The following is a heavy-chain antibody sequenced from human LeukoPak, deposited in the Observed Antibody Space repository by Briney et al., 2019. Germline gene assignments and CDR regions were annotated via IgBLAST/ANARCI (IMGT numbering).Heavy chain of an antibody. V-gene: IGHV1-69*05. Sequence: SVKVSCKASGGTFISYAISGVRQAPGQGLEWMGGIIPIFGTANYAQKFQGRVTITTDESTSTAYMELSSLRSEDTAVYYCARAIGYCSSTSCYTDSYYFDYWGQGTLVTVSS. CDR1: GGTFISYA. J-gene: IGHJ4*02. CDR3: ARAIGYCSSTSCYTDSYYFDY. D-gene: IGHD2-2*02. CDR2: IIPIFGTA.